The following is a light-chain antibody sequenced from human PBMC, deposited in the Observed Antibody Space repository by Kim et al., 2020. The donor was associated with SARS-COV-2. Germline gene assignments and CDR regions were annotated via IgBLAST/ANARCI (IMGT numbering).Light chain of an antibody. CDR3: SSYTTTTTRV. Sequence: QSALTQPASVSGSPGQSITISCIGTSSNVGGYNYVSWYQQHPGKAPKLMIYDVGTRPSGVSDRFSGSKSGNTASLTISGLQSEDEADYYCSSYTTTTTRVFGGGTQLTVL. V-gene: IGLV2-14*03. CDR1: SSNVGGYNY. J-gene: IGLJ3*02. CDR2: DVG.